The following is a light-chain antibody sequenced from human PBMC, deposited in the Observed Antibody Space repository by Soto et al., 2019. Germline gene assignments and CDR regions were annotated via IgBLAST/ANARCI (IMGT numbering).Light chain of an antibody. CDR2: GAS. CDR3: QQYGSSPRT. V-gene: IGKV3-20*01. J-gene: IGKJ1*01. CDR1: QSVRSDY. Sequence: IVLTQSPGTLALSPGERGSLSWRASQSVRSDYLAWYQQKPGQAPRLHIYGASTRATGIPDRFTGSWSGTDVTLTISRLEPEEVAGYYCQQYGSSPRTFGQGTK.